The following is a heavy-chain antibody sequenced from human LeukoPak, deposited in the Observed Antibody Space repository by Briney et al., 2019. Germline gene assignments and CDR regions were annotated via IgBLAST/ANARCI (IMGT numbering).Heavy chain of an antibody. CDR2: ISSSSSYI. V-gene: IGHV3-21*04. D-gene: IGHD2-15*01. Sequence: GGSLRLSCAASGFTFSSYSMNWVRQAPGKGLEWVSSISSSSSYIYYADSVKGRFTISRDNSKNTLYLQMNSLRAEDTAVYYFSKTLHCRGGSCFSDSFDYCGLGTLVTVSS. CDR3: SKTLHCRGGSCFSDSFDY. CDR1: GFTFSSYS. J-gene: IGHJ4*01.